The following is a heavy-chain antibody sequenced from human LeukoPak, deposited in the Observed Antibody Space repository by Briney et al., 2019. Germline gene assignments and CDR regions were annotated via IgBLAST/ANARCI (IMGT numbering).Heavy chain of an antibody. CDR2: IPYDGSSK. J-gene: IGHJ3*02. V-gene: IGHV3-30*03. D-gene: IGHD1-26*01. CDR1: GFTFSTYG. CDR3: VRNRLGGDAFDM. Sequence: GRSLRLSCSASGFTFSTYGMHWVRQAAGKGLEWEALIPYDGSSKYVADSVKGRFTISRDNSNNTLYLQVNSLRAEDTAVYYCVRNRLGGDAFDMWGQGTMVTVSS.